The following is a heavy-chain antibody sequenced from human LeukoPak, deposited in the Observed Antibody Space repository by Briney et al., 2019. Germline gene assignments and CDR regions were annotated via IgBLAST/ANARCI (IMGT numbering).Heavy chain of an antibody. Sequence: ASETLSLTCTVSGYSISSGYYWGWIRHPPGKGLEWIGSIYHSGATYYNPSLKSRVTISVDTSKNQFSLKLSSVTAADTAVYYCARRLRAVDYWGQGTLVTVSS. D-gene: IGHD6-19*01. V-gene: IGHV4-38-2*02. CDR2: IYHSGAT. J-gene: IGHJ4*02. CDR1: GYSISSGYY. CDR3: ARRLRAVDY.